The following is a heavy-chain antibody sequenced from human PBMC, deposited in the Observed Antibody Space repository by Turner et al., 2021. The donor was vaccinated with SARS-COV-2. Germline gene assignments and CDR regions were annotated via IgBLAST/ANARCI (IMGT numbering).Heavy chain of an antibody. Sequence: QVQLVESGGGVVPPVRSLRLSCAASGFTFSSYAMHWVRQDPGKGLEWVAVISYDGSNKYYADSVKGRFTISRDNSKNTLYLQMNSLRAEDTAVYYCARDLGDEPDYWGQGTLVTVSS. D-gene: IGHD2-21*01. CDR2: ISYDGSNK. J-gene: IGHJ4*02. CDR1: GFTFSSYA. V-gene: IGHV3-30-3*01. CDR3: ARDLGDEPDY.